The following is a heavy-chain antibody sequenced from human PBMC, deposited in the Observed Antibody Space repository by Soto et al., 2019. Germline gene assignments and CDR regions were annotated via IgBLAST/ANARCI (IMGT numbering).Heavy chain of an antibody. CDR3: AIGGVLLWFGESTRTPLMDV. V-gene: IGHV4-59*01. CDR1: GGSISSYY. Sequence: LSLTCTVSGGSISSYYWSWIRQPPGKGLEWIGYIYYSGSTNYNPSLKSRVTISVDTSKNQFSLKLSSVTAADTAVYYCAIGGVLLWFGESTRTPLMDVWGQGTTVTVSS. CDR2: IYYSGST. J-gene: IGHJ6*02. D-gene: IGHD3-10*01.